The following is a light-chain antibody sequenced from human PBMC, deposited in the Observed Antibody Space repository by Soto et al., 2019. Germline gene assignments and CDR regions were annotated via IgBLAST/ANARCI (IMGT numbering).Light chain of an antibody. J-gene: IGKJ2*01. Sequence: DIVLTQSPDTLSLSPGERAMFSCRATQSITNKYVAWYQQKAGQAPRLLIYGASTRDTGIPVRLRGGGSGTDFTRSITMLEPEDFAVYYCHQWLDSPYTFGQGANWESK. V-gene: IGKV3-20*01. CDR3: HQWLDSPYT. CDR1: QSITNKY. CDR2: GAS.